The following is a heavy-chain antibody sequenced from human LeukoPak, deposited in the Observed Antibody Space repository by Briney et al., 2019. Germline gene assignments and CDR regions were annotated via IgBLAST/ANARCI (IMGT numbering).Heavy chain of an antibody. CDR2: ISGSGGST. Sequence: GGSLRLSCAASGFTFSGYAMSWVRQAPGKGLEWVSAISGSGGSTYYADSVKGRFTISRDNSKNTLYLQMNSLRAEDTAVYYCAGSKDRYDILTGDYWGQGTLVTVSS. J-gene: IGHJ4*02. D-gene: IGHD3-9*01. V-gene: IGHV3-23*01. CDR3: AGSKDRYDILTGDY. CDR1: GFTFSGYA.